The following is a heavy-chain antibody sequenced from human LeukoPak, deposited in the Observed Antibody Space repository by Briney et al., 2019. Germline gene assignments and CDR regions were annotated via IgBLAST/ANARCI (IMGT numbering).Heavy chain of an antibody. V-gene: IGHV3-11*01. CDR1: GFSFSDYY. CDR3: AKESSTGIVVVPAAFDY. D-gene: IGHD2-2*01. CDR2: ISSSGSTI. J-gene: IGHJ4*02. Sequence: GGSLRLSCAASGFSFSDYYMSWIRQAPGKGLEWVSYISSSGSTIYYADSVKGRFTISRDNAKNSLYLQMNSLRAEDTAVYYCAKESSTGIVVVPAAFDYWGQGTLVTVSS.